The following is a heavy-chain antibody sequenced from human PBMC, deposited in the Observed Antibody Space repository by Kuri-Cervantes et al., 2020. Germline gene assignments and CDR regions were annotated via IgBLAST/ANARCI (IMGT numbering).Heavy chain of an antibody. CDR1: GYTFTNFG. CDR3: ARRPYYYDSSGYYYDY. CDR2: IIPIFGTA. V-gene: IGHV1-69*13. D-gene: IGHD3-22*01. Sequence: SVKVSCKASGYTFTNFGFSWVRQAPGQGLEWMGGIIPIFGTANYAQKFQGRVTITADESTSTAHMELSSLRSEDTAVYYCARRPYYYDSSGYYYDYWGQGTLVTVSS. J-gene: IGHJ4*02.